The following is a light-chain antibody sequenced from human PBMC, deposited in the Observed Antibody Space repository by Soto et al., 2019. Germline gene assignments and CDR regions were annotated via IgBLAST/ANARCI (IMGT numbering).Light chain of an antibody. J-gene: IGLJ1*01. Sequence: QSVLTQPPSVSGAPGQRVTISCTGSSSNIGAGYDVHWYQQLPGTAPKLLIYGNSNRPSGVPDRFSGSKSGTSASLAITGLQAEDEADYCCQSYDSSLSGLFGTGTKLTVL. CDR1: SSNIGAGYD. CDR2: GNS. V-gene: IGLV1-40*01. CDR3: QSYDSSLSGL.